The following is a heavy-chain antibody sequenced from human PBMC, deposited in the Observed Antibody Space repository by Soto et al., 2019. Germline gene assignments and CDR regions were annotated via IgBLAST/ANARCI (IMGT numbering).Heavy chain of an antibody. D-gene: IGHD3-10*01. CDR3: ARRQKYYLAFDI. CDR2: IYPGDSDT. J-gene: IGHJ3*02. V-gene: IGHV5-51*01. Sequence: ESVKMFCTGSGYSFTSYLIGWVRQMPGKGLEWMGIIYPGDSDTRYSPSFQGQVTISADKSISTAYLQWSSLKASDTAMYYCARRQKYYLAFDIWGQGTMVTVSS. CDR1: GYSFTSYL.